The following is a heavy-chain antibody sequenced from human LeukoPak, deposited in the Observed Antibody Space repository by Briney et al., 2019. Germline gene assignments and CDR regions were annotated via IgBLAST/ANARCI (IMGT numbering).Heavy chain of an antibody. CDR1: GYTFTSYG. D-gene: IGHD4-17*01. Sequence: GASVQVSCKASGYTFTSYGISWVQQAPGQGREWMGWISAYNGNSNYAQKLQGRFTMTTDTSTSTAYMELRSLRSDDTAVYYCARAGVYGDYCDYWGQGTRVTVSS. CDR3: ARAGVYGDYCDY. CDR2: ISAYNGNS. J-gene: IGHJ4*02. V-gene: IGHV1-18*01.